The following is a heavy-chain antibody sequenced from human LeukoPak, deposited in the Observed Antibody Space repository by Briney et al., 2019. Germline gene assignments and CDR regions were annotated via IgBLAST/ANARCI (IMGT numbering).Heavy chain of an antibody. CDR3: ARHYGP. J-gene: IGHJ5*02. CDR2: IYDSGST. CDR1: GDSISSNNW. V-gene: IGHV4-4*02. D-gene: IGHD3-16*01. Sequence: SGTLSLTCAVSGDSISSNNWWSWVRLPPGKGLEWIGSIYDSGSTYYNPSLKSRVTISVDTSKNQFSLKLNSVTAADTAVYYCARHYGPWGQGTLVTVSS.